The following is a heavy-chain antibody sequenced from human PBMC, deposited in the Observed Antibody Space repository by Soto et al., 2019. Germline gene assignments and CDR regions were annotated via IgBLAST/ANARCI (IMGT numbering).Heavy chain of an antibody. V-gene: IGHV1-46*01. D-gene: IGHD3-10*01. J-gene: IGHJ6*02. CDR1: GYTFTIYY. CDR2: INPSGGST. Sequence: ASVKVSCKASGYTFTIYYMHWVRQAPGQGLEWMGIINPSGGSTSYAQKFQGRVTMTRDTSTSTVYMELSSLRSEDTAVYYCARDRLLWFGESLVPSGMDVWGQGTTVTVSS. CDR3: ARDRLLWFGESLVPSGMDV.